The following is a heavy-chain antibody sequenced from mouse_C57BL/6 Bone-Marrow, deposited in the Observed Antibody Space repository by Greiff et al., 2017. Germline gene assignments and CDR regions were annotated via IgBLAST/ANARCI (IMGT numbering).Heavy chain of an antibody. Sequence: VQLQQSGPELVKPGASVKIPCKASGYAFSSSWMNWVKQRPGKGLEWIGRIYPGDGDTNYNGKFKGKATLTADKSSSTAYMQLSSLTSEDSAVYFCARRYSNYEDYAMDYWGQGTSVTVSS. V-gene: IGHV1-82*01. D-gene: IGHD2-5*01. CDR1: GYAFSSSW. CDR3: ARRYSNYEDYAMDY. J-gene: IGHJ4*01. CDR2: IYPGDGDT.